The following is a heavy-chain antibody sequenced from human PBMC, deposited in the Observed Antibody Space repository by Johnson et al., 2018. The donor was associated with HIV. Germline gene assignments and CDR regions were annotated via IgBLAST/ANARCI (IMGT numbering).Heavy chain of an antibody. CDR2: ISNTGDSP. CDR1: GFTFSNFP. V-gene: IGHV3-64*01. CDR3: TQGGGYGEYDAFDI. D-gene: IGHD3-22*01. Sequence: VQLVESGGGLVQPGGSLRLSCAASGFTFSNFPMHWVRQAPGKGLEYVSSISNTGDSPYYANSVKGRFTISRDNSKNTLYLQMNSLRPEDTALYYCTQGGGYGEYDAFDIWGQGTMVTVSS. J-gene: IGHJ3*02.